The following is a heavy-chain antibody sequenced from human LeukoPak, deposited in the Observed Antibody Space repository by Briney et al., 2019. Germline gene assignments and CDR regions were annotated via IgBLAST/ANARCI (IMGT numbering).Heavy chain of an antibody. J-gene: IGHJ4*02. CDR3: ARGLDAFSVAGPFDY. Sequence: GGSLRLSCAASGFTFSSYGMHWVRQAPGKGLEWVAVIWYDGSNKYYADSVKGRFTISRDNSKNTLYLQMNSLRAEDTAVYYCARGLDAFSVAGPFDYWGQGTLVTVSS. CDR1: GFTFSSYG. D-gene: IGHD6-19*01. CDR2: IWYDGSNK. V-gene: IGHV3-33*01.